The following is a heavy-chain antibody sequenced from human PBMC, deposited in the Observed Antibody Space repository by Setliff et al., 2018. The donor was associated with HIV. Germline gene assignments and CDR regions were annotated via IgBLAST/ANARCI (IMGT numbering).Heavy chain of an antibody. V-gene: IGHV1-69*13. Sequence: ASVKVSCKASGGTFSSYPISWVRQAPGQGLEWMGGIIPIFGTTHYAQKFQGRVTVTADESTSTAYMQLSSLRSDDTAVYYCVRGRNYDSSGYGDYYYYMDVWGKGTTVTVSS. CDR3: VRGRNYDSSGYGDYYYYMDV. CDR1: GGTFSSYP. D-gene: IGHD3-22*01. J-gene: IGHJ6*03. CDR2: IIPIFGTT.